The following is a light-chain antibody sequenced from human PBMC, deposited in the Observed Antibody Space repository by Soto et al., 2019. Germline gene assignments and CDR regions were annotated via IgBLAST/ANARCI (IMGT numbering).Light chain of an antibody. V-gene: IGKV3-15*01. CDR1: QSVSNK. J-gene: IGKJ1*01. CDR2: GAS. Sequence: EIVMTQSPATLSVSPGERATLSCRASQSVSNKLAWYQQKPGQAPRLLIYGASTRATGIPARFSGSGSGTEFPLTVSSLQSEDFAVYYCQQDNTWPRTFGQGTKVEIK. CDR3: QQDNTWPRT.